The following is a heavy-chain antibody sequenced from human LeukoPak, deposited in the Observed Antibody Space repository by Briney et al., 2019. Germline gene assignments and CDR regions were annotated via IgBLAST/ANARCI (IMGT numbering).Heavy chain of an antibody. CDR1: GGSISGYW. CDR2: ISYTGIS. D-gene: IGHD3-22*01. CDR3: ARRWLLRGNDAFDI. Sequence: PSETLSLTCSVSGGSISGYWWSWIRQPPGRGLEWIGFISYTGISKYNPSLQSRVTISLDTSKNQFSLRLTSVTAADVAVYYCARRWLLRGNDAFDIWGQGTMVAVSS. J-gene: IGHJ3*02. V-gene: IGHV4-59*08.